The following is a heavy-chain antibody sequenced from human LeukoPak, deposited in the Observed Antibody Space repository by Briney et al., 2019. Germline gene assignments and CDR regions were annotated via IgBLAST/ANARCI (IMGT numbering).Heavy chain of an antibody. D-gene: IGHD2-21*02. CDR1: GFTFSSYS. CDR2: ISSSSSYI. CDR3: ARDSIYCGGDCYPNWFDP. J-gene: IGHJ5*02. V-gene: IGHV3-21*01. Sequence: PGGSLRLSCAASGFTFSSYSMNWVRQAPGKGLEWVSSISSSSSYIYYADSVKGRFTISRGNAKNSLYLQMNSLRAEDTAVYYCARDSIYCGGDCYPNWFDPWGQGTLVTVSS.